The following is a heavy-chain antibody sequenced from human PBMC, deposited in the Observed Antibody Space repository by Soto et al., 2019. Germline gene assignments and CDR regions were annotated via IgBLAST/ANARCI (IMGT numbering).Heavy chain of an antibody. CDR2: ISGSGGST. D-gene: IGHD3-3*01. Sequence: GGSLRLSCAASGFTFSSYAMSWVRQAPGKGLEWVSAISGSGGSTYYADSVKGRFTISRDNSKNTLYLQMNSLRAEDTAVYYCAKDMGLGGTIFGVAPFDDAFDIWGQGTMVTVSS. CDR1: GFTFSSYA. J-gene: IGHJ3*02. CDR3: AKDMGLGGTIFGVAPFDDAFDI. V-gene: IGHV3-23*01.